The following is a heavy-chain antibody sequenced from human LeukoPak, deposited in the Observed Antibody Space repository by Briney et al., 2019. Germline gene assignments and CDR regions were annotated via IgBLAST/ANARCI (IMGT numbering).Heavy chain of an antibody. V-gene: IGHV1-18*01. D-gene: IGHD5-24*01. Sequence: ASEKVSCKASGYSFSSYGISWVRQAPGQGLEWMGWISVYNGNTNYAQKLQGRVTMTTDTSTSTAYMELRSLRSDDTAVYYCAREDGSSHYGAFDFWGQGTKVTVSS. CDR2: ISVYNGNT. CDR1: GYSFSSYG. CDR3: AREDGSSHYGAFDF. J-gene: IGHJ3*01.